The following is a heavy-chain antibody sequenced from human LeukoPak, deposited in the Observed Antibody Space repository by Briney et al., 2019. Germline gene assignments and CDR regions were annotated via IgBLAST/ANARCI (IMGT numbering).Heavy chain of an antibody. V-gene: IGHV3-23*01. CDR2: ISGSSGRT. D-gene: IGHD2-2*01. J-gene: IGHJ4*02. Sequence: GGSLRLSCAASGFTFSSYAMNWVRQAPGKGLDWVSAISGSSGRTYYADSVKGRFTISRDNSKNTLYLQMNSLRAEDMPIYSCAKALASAWSAVASGGQGPLAPVSP. CDR3: AKALASAWSAVAS. CDR1: GFTFSSYA.